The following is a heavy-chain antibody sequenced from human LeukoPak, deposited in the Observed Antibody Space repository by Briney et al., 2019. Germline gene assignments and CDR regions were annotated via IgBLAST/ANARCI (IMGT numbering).Heavy chain of an antibody. CDR3: AKDQEGGFGY. V-gene: IGHV3-30-3*01. J-gene: IGHJ4*02. CDR1: GFTFSDNV. D-gene: IGHD5-12*01. CDR2: ISDSGVNQ. Sequence: GGSLRLSCTASGFTFSDNVMHWVRQTPAKGLEWVAVISDSGVNQYYADSMKGRFTISRDNSENTVYLQMNSLRPEDTAIYYCAKDQEGGFGYWGQGTLVTVSS.